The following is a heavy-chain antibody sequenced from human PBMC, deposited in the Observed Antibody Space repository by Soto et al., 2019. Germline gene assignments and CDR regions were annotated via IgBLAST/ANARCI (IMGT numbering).Heavy chain of an antibody. CDR2: VSRAGTYT. CDR3: VKYTVTEDLGES. V-gene: IGHV3-23*01. CDR1: GCTFSSYA. J-gene: IGHJ5*02. D-gene: IGHD3-16*01. Sequence: EGQLLEAGGDVVRPGGALRLSCAASGCTFSSYARGWVRQAPGKGLEWVAGVSRAGTYTFYADSVRGRFSISRDNSRDTVDLYMNALRGDDTAVYFCVKYTVTEDLGESWGQGTLVSVSS.